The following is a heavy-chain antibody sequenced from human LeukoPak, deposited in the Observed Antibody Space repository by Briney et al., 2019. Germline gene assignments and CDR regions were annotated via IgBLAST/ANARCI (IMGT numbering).Heavy chain of an antibody. CDR3: AKTRPLDSSSWSHGDY. V-gene: IGHV3-33*06. CDR1: GFTFNSYG. Sequence: GRSLRLSCAASGFTFNSYGMHWVRQAPGKGLEWVALIWYDGSNKYYTDSVKGRLTISRDNSKNTLYLQMNSLRAEDTAVYYCAKTRPLDSSSWSHGDYWGQGTLVTVSS. CDR2: IWYDGSNK. D-gene: IGHD6-13*01. J-gene: IGHJ4*02.